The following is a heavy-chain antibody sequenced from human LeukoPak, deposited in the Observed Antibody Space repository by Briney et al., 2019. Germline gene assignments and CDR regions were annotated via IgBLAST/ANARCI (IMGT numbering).Heavy chain of an antibody. CDR3: ARDLYGSGTYPRY. Sequence: ASVKVSCKASGYTFTSYCMHWVRQAPGQGPEWMGIINPSGGSTTYAQKFQGRVTMTGDTSTSTVYMELSSLRSEDTAVYYCARDLYGSGTYPRYWGQGTLVTVSS. J-gene: IGHJ4*02. CDR1: GYTFTSYC. D-gene: IGHD3-10*01. V-gene: IGHV1-46*01. CDR2: INPSGGST.